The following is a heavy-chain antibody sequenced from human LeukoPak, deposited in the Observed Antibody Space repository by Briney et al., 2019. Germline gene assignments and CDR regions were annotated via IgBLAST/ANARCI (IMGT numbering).Heavy chain of an antibody. CDR3: ARIRDGYNDAYDI. D-gene: IGHD5-24*01. CDR2: IIPIFGTA. V-gene: IGHV1-69*01. J-gene: IGHJ3*02. CDR1: GGTFSNSA. Sequence: GSSVKVSCKASGGTFSNSAISWVRQAPGQGLEWMGGIIPIFGTANYAQRFQGRVTITADESTTTAYMEVSSLRSEDTAVYYCARIRDGYNDAYDIWGQGTMVTVSS.